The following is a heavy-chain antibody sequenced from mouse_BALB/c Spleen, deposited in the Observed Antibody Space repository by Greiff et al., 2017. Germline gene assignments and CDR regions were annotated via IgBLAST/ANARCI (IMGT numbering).Heavy chain of an antibody. Sequence: DVKLVESGGDLVKPGGSLKLSCAASGFTFSSYGMSWVRQTPDKRLEWVATISSGGSYTYYPDSVKGRFTISRDNAKNTLYLQMSSLKSEDTAMYYCARQEGGSRGYFDYWGQGTTLTVSS. CDR1: GFTFSSYG. CDR2: ISSGGSYT. D-gene: IGHD1-1*01. J-gene: IGHJ2*01. CDR3: ARQEGGSRGYFDY. V-gene: IGHV5-6*02.